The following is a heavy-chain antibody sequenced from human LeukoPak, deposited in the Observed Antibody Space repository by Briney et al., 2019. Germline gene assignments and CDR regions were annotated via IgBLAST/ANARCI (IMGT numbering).Heavy chain of an antibody. V-gene: IGHV4-39*01. CDR2: IYYSGST. D-gene: IGHD6-19*01. J-gene: IGHJ5*02. Sequence: SETLPLTCTVSGGSISSSSYYWGWIRQPPGKGLEWIGSIYYSGSTYYNPSLKSRVTISVDTSKNQFSLKLSSVTAADTAVYYCASKAVAGTFSRFDPWGQGTLVTVSS. CDR1: GGSISSSSYY. CDR3: ASKAVAGTFSRFDP.